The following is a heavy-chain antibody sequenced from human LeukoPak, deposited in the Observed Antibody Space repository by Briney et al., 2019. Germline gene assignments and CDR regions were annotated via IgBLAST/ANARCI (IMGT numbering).Heavy chain of an antibody. Sequence: ASVKVSCKASGCTFTSYYMHWVRQAPGQGLEWMGIINPSGGSTSYAQKFQGRVTMTRDTSTSTVYMELSSLRSEDTAVYYCARVSIAVAGTRSSGYFQHWGQGTLVTVSS. D-gene: IGHD6-19*01. CDR1: GCTFTSYY. CDR2: INPSGGST. V-gene: IGHV1-46*01. J-gene: IGHJ1*01. CDR3: ARVSIAVAGTRSSGYFQH.